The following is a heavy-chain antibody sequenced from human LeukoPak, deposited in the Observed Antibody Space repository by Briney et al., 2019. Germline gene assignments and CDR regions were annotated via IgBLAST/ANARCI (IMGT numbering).Heavy chain of an antibody. J-gene: IGHJ4*02. D-gene: IGHD3-3*01. V-gene: IGHV3-23*01. CDR1: GFTFSSYA. CDR2: ISGSGGST. CDR3: GKDLDYDFWSGYWAFDY. Sequence: PGGSLRLSCAASGFTFSSYAMSWVRQAPGKGLEWVSAISGSGGSTYYADSVKGRFTISRDNSKNTLYLQMNSLRAEDTVVYYCGKDLDYDFWSGYWAFDYWGQGTLVTVSS.